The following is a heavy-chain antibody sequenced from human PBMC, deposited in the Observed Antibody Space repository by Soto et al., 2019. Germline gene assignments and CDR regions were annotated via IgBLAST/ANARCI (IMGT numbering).Heavy chain of an antibody. J-gene: IGHJ5*02. CDR3: ARDYGYFFGSRSVNWFDP. Sequence: QVQLVQSGAEVKKPGASVKVSCKASGYTFTDYGIHWVRQAPGQRLEWMGWINAGDGNTKYSQKFQGRVTITRDTSASTAYMDVSSLRSEDTALYYCARDYGYFFGSRSVNWFDPWGQGTLVSVTS. CDR2: INAGDGNT. CDR1: GYTFTDYG. D-gene: IGHD3-10*01. V-gene: IGHV1-3*01.